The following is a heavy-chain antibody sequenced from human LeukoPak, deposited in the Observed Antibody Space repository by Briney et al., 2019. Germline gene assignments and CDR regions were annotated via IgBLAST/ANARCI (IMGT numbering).Heavy chain of an antibody. V-gene: IGHV3-30*04. CDR1: GFTFSSYA. CDR3: ARSGMLTGFYFDY. J-gene: IGHJ4*02. CDR2: ISYDGSNK. Sequence: GGSLRLSCAASGFTFSSYAMHWVRQAPGKGLEWVAVISYDGSNKYYADSVKGRFTISRDDSKNTLYLQMNSLRAEDTAVYYCARSGMLTGFYFDYWGQGTLVTVSS. D-gene: IGHD3-9*01.